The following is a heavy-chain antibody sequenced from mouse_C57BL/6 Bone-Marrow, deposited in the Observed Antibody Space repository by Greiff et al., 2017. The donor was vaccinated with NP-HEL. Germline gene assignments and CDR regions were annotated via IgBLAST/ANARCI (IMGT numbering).Heavy chain of an antibody. CDR1: GYSITSGYY. Sequence: ESGPGLVKPSQSLSLTCSVTGYSITSGYYWNWIRQFPGNKLEWMGYISYDGSNNYNPSLKNRISITRDTSKNQFFLKLNSVTTEDTATYYCARGDYEVYFDYWGQGTTLTVSS. J-gene: IGHJ2*01. CDR3: ARGDYEVYFDY. CDR2: ISYDGSN. V-gene: IGHV3-6*01. D-gene: IGHD2-4*01.